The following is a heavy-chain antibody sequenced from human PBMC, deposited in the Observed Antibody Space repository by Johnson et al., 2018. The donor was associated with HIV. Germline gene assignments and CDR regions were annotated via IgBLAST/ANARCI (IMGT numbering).Heavy chain of an antibody. Sequence: QVQLVESGGGVVQPGRSLRLSCAASGFTFSSYGMHWVRQAPGKGLEWVAVMSYDGSDKYYADSVKGRLTISRDNSKNTLYLQMNSLRAEDTAVYFCAKEGYYYDSKNDAFDIWGQGTMVTVSS. CDR1: GFTFSSYG. D-gene: IGHD3-22*01. J-gene: IGHJ3*02. CDR3: AKEGYYYDSKNDAFDI. CDR2: MSYDGSDK. V-gene: IGHV3-30*19.